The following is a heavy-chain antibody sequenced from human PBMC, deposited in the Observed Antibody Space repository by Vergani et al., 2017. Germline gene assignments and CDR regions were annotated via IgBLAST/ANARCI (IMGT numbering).Heavy chain of an antibody. J-gene: IGHJ4*02. V-gene: IGHV1-69*01. Sequence: QVQLVQSGAEVKKPGSSVKVSCKASGGTFSSYAISWVRQAPGQGLEWMGGIIPIFGTANYAQKFQGRVTITADESTSTAYMELSSLRSEDTAVYYCAXDRGLDYYDSSGYYCAYWGQGTLVTVSS. CDR3: AXDRGLDYYDSSGYYCAY. CDR1: GGTFSSYA. CDR2: IIPIFGTA. D-gene: IGHD3-22*01.